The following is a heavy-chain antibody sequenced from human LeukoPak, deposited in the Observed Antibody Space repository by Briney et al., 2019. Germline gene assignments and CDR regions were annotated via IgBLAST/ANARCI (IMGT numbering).Heavy chain of an antibody. CDR2: ISSSSSYI. CDR3: ARDHCSGGSCYTDY. J-gene: IGHJ4*02. D-gene: IGHD2-15*01. CDR1: EFTFSRYW. V-gene: IGHV3-21*01. Sequence: GGSLRLSCAASEFTFSRYWMSWVRQAPGKGLEWVSSISSSSSYIYYADSVKGRFTISRDNAKNSLYLQMNSLRAEDTAVYYCARDHCSGGSCYTDYWGQGTLVTVSS.